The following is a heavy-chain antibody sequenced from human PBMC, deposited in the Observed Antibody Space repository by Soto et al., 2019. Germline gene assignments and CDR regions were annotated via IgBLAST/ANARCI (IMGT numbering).Heavy chain of an antibody. V-gene: IGHV3-30*04. CDR2: ISYDGSDK. J-gene: IGHJ4*02. CDR3: AKGSYPEIYSDFDY. CDR1: GFTFSAYA. D-gene: IGHD2-15*01. Sequence: GGSLRLSCAASGFTFSAYAMHRVRQAPGKGLEWVAIISYDGSDKSYADSVKGRFTISKDNSENTLYLQMNSLRAEDTAVYYCAKGSYPEIYSDFDYWGQGALVTVSS.